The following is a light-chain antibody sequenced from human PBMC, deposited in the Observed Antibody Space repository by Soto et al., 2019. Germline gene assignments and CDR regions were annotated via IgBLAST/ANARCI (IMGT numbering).Light chain of an antibody. CDR1: TSDIGSYNY. Sequence: QSVLTQPASMSGSPGQSVTNSCTGTTSDIGSYNYVSWYQQHPGRAPKLLIYGVSNRPSGVSDRFSGSKSGITASLTISGLQAEDGADYYCNSYTTNNNVFGTGTKVTVL. V-gene: IGLV2-14*03. CDR3: NSYTTNNNV. J-gene: IGLJ1*01. CDR2: GVS.